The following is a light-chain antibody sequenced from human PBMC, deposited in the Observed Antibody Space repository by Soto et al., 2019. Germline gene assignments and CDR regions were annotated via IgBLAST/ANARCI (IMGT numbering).Light chain of an antibody. J-gene: IGLJ1*01. CDR2: GNN. V-gene: IGLV1-47*02. CDR3: EAWDDSLSGYV. CDR1: SSNIGSNY. Sequence: QSVLTQPPSASGTPGQRVTISCSGSSSNIGSNYVYWYQQLPGTAPKLLIFGNNQRPSGVPDRFSGSKSGTSASLAISGLRSEDEADYYCEAWDDSLSGYVFGTGTKLTVL.